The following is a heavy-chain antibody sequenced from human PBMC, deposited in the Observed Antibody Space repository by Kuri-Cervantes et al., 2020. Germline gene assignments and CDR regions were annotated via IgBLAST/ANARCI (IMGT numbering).Heavy chain of an antibody. D-gene: IGHD2-2*01. V-gene: IGHV3-43*01. CDR3: ARVGSIGYCSSTSCYDPTHHHNYFDY. Sequence: GGSLRLSCAASGFTFDDYTMHWVRQAPGKGLEWVSLISWDGDSTYYADSVKGRFTISRHNSKNTLYLQMNSLRAEDTAVYYCARVGSIGYCSSTSCYDPTHHHNYFDYWGQGTLVTVSS. CDR1: GFTFDDYT. CDR2: ISWDGDST. J-gene: IGHJ4*02.